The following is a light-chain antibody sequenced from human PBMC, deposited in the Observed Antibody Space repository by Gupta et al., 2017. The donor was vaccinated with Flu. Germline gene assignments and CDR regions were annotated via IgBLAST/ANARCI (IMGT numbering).Light chain of an antibody. CDR2: EDS. Sequence: SYELTQPPSVSVSPGQTARITCSGDALPKTYAYWYQQKSGQAPVLVIYEDSKRPSGIPERFSGSSSGTMATLTISGAQVEDEADYYCDATDSSGKRVFGGGTKLTVL. CDR3: DATDSSGKRV. CDR1: ALPKTY. J-gene: IGLJ3*02. V-gene: IGLV3-10*01.